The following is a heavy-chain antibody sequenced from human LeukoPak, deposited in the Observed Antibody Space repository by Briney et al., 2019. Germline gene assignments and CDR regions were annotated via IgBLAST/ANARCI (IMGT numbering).Heavy chain of an antibody. J-gene: IGHJ4*02. D-gene: IGHD6-13*01. V-gene: IGHV3-7*03. CDR2: TKKDGSEK. CDR3: ARKTSSSWCFDS. Sequence: PGGSLRLSCGASGFTFSTYWMSWVRQAPGKGLEWVANTKKDGSEKYYVDSVKGRFTISRDNAKNSLYLHMNSLRVEDTAVYYCARKTSSSWCFDSWGQGTLVTVSS. CDR1: GFTFSTYW.